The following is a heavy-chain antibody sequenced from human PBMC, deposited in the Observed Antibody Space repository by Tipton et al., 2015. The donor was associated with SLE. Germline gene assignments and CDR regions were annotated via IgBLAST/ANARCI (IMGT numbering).Heavy chain of an antibody. Sequence: TLSLTCTVSGGSISSSSYYWGWIRQPPGKGLEWIGSIYYSGSTYYNPSLKSRVTISVDTSKNQFSLKLSSVTAADTAVYYCARPYYYDSSGYSWFDPWGQGTLVTVSS. V-gene: IGHV4-39*01. CDR3: ARPYYYDSSGYSWFDP. CDR1: GGSISSSSYY. D-gene: IGHD3-22*01. CDR2: IYYSGST. J-gene: IGHJ5*02.